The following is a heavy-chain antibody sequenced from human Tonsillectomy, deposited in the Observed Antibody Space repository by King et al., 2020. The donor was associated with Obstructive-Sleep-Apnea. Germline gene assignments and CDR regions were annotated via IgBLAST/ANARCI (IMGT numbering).Heavy chain of an antibody. Sequence: VQLQQWGAGLLKPSETLSLTCDVYGGSFRTYYWSWIRQPPGKGLEWVGEINHSGRTNYNPSLKSRGSISADTAKNQFSLRLSSVTAADTAVYYCATYGDYVEILDYGGQGTLVTVSS. V-gene: IGHV4-34*01. D-gene: IGHD4-17*01. CDR2: INHSGRT. J-gene: IGHJ4*02. CDR3: ATYGDYVEILDY. CDR1: GGSFRTYY.